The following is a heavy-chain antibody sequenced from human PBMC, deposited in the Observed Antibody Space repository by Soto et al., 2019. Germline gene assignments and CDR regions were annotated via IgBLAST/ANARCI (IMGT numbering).Heavy chain of an antibody. CDR3: ARQSEYYYASGRAAPLYGMDV. D-gene: IGHD3-10*01. CDR1: GGSISSISSY. CDR2: VYYSGST. J-gene: IGHJ6*02. Sequence: SSETLSLTCTVSGGSISSISSYWGWIRQPPGKGLEWIGNVYYSGSTYSNPSLKSRLTISADTSKNQFSLKLSSVTAADTAVYFCARQSEYYYASGRAAPLYGMDVWGQGTTVTVS. V-gene: IGHV4-39*01.